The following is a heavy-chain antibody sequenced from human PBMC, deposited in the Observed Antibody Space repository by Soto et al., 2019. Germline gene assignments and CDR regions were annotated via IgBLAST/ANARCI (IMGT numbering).Heavy chain of an antibody. D-gene: IGHD4-17*01. CDR1: GGTFSSYT. J-gene: IGHJ4*02. CDR2: IIPILGIA. Sequence: QVQLVQSGAEVKKPGSSVKVSCKASGGTFSSYTISWVRQAPGQGLEWMGRIIPILGIANYAQKFQGRVTITADKSTSTAYKELSSLSSEDTAVYYCARDRTSYGGNPPADYWGQGTLVTVSS. CDR3: ARDRTSYGGNPPADY. V-gene: IGHV1-69*08.